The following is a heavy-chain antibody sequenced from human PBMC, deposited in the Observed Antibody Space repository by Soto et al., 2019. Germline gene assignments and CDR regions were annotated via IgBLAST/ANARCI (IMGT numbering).Heavy chain of an antibody. J-gene: IGHJ4*01. D-gene: IGHD6-19*01. CDR1: GFTFSNYV. V-gene: IGHV3-30-3*01. CDR3: ARDRAVAGVSRSFDY. CDR2: ILYDGTNK. Sequence: PGGSLRLSCAASGFTFSNYVMHWARQAPGKGLEWVAVILYDGTNKDYADSVKGRFTISRDNSKNTLYLQMNSLRSEDTAVYYCARDRAVAGVSRSFDYWGHGTMVTVYS.